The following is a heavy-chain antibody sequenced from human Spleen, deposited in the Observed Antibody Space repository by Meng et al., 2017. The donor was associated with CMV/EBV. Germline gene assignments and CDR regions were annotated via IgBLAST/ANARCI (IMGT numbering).Heavy chain of an antibody. J-gene: IGHJ4*02. V-gene: IGHV3-74*01. CDR1: GVTFSSYW. CDR3: ARAKEPAAIFHFDY. D-gene: IGHD2-2*02. Sequence: GESLKISCAASGVTFSSYWMHWVRQAPGKGLVWVSRINSAGSSTNYAGSVKGRFTISRDNAKNTLYLQMNSLRAEDTAVYYCARAKEPAAIFHFDYWGQGTLVTVSS. CDR2: INSAGSST.